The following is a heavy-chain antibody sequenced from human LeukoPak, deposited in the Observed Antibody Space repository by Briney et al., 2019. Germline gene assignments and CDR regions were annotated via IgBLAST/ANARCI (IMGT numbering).Heavy chain of an antibody. D-gene: IGHD5-18*01. CDR1: AFTFSNYW. CDR3: ARDRGYSYGSFDY. Sequence: PGGSLRLSCAASAFTFSNYWMSWVRQAPGKGLEWVANIKQDGSEKYYVDSVEGRFTISRDNSKNSLDLQMNSLRAEDTAAYYCARDRGYSYGSFDYWGQGTLVTVSS. J-gene: IGHJ4*02. V-gene: IGHV3-7*05. CDR2: IKQDGSEK.